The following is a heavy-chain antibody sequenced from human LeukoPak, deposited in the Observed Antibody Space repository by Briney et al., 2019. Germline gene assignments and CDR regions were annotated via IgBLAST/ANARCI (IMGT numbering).Heavy chain of an antibody. Sequence: ASVKVSSKASGYTFTNYDITWVRQAPGQGLEWMGGMNTNNGNTNYAQRLQGRITMTTDTSTNTAYMELRSLKSDDTAVYYCARDSRAAWLDPWGQGTLVTVSS. CDR3: ARDSRAAWLDP. D-gene: IGHD2-15*01. CDR2: MNTNNGNT. J-gene: IGHJ5*02. V-gene: IGHV1-18*04. CDR1: GYTFTNYD.